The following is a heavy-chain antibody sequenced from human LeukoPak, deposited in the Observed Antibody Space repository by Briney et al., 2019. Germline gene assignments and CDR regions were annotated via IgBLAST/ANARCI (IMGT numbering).Heavy chain of an antibody. J-gene: IGHJ4*02. D-gene: IGHD3-9*01. CDR2: ISWNSGSI. CDR3: AKGGDDISARFDY. V-gene: IGHV3-9*01. Sequence: GGSLRLSCAASGFTFDDYAMHWVRKAPGKGLEWVSGISWNSGSIGYADSVKGRFTISRDNAKNSLYLQMNSLRAEDTALYYCAKGGDDISARFDYWGQGTLVTVSS. CDR1: GFTFDDYA.